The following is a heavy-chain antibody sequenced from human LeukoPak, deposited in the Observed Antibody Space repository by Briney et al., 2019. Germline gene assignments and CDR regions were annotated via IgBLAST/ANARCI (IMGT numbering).Heavy chain of an antibody. Sequence: SQTLSLTCTVSGGSMGSGGDYWTWIRQHPGKGLEWIGYISSRGNTYYNPSLKSRLTISLDTSKSQFSLQLNSATAADTAVYYCARGPSFGSSSRFDSWGQGTLVTVSS. CDR2: ISSRGNT. J-gene: IGHJ4*02. D-gene: IGHD6-6*01. CDR1: GGSMGSGGDY. V-gene: IGHV4-31*03. CDR3: ARGPSFGSSSRFDS.